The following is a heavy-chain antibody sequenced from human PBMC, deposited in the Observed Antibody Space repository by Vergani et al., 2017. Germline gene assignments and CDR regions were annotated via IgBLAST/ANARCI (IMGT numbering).Heavy chain of an antibody. CDR1: GGTFSSYA. V-gene: IGHV1-69*01. Sequence: QVQLVQSGAEVKKPGSSVKVSCKASGGTFSSYAISWVRQAPGQGLEWMGGIIPIFGTANYAQKFQGRGTITAGETTSTAYMELSRLRSEDTAVYYCAMSRYGYSQGRYYVDYWGQGTLVTVSS. CDR3: AMSRYGYSQGRYYVDY. D-gene: IGHD5-24*01. CDR2: IIPIFGTA. J-gene: IGHJ4*02.